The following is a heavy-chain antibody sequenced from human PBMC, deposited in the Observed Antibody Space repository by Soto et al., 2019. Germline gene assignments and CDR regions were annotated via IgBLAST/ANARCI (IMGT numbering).Heavy chain of an antibody. D-gene: IGHD5-18*01. Sequence: QITLKESGPTLVTPTQTLTLTCTFSGFSLSTLGVGVGWIRQPPGKALEWLALIYWDDDKRYIPSLKSRITITKDTTKNQVVLTVTNVDHEDTATYYCALQRYGELDYWGPGTLVTVSS. V-gene: IGHV2-5*02. J-gene: IGHJ4*02. CDR2: IYWDDDK. CDR1: GFSLSTLGVG. CDR3: ALQRYGELDY.